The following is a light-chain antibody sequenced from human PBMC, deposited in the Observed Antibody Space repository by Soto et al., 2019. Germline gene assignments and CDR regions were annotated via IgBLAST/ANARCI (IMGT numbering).Light chain of an antibody. CDR1: SADVGAYNY. J-gene: IGLJ2*01. Sequence: QSALTQPASVSGSPGQSITISCTGTSADVGAYNYVSWYQHHPGKAPKLLLFDVNNRPSGVPDRVSGSKSGNTSSLTISGLQAEDEADYYCCSYTTIATLIFGGGTKLTVL. CDR3: CSYTTIATLI. V-gene: IGLV2-14*03. CDR2: DVN.